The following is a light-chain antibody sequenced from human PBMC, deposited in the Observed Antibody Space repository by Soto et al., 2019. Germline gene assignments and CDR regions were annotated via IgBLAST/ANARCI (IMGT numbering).Light chain of an antibody. CDR1: QGICSW. Sequence: DIQMPHSPSTLSASLGDRVTITCRASQGICSWLAGYQQKPGKAPKLLIYDASSLESGVPSRLSVSRYGTELTLTISSLQPDDFATYYCQQDNIYRHTVGQGTKLEIK. CDR3: QQDNIYRHT. CDR2: DAS. V-gene: IGKV1-5*01. J-gene: IGKJ2*01.